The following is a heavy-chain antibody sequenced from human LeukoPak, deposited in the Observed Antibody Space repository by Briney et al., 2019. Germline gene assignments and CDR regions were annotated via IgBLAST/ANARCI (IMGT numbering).Heavy chain of an antibody. CDR3: ARRYYDTTGYAFDI. D-gene: IGHD3-22*01. J-gene: IGHJ3*02. V-gene: IGHV3-21*01. CDR2: VGRDGSI. CDR1: GFTFNTYT. Sequence: GGSLRLSCVASGFTFNTYTMNWVRQAPGKGLEWISCVGRDGSIHYADSVKGRITISRDNAKNSLFLQMNSLRAEDTAIYHCARRYYDTTGYAFDIWGQGTMVTVSS.